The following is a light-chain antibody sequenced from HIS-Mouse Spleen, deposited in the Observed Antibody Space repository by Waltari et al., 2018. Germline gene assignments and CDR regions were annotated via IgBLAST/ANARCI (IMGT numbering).Light chain of an antibody. V-gene: IGLV2-23*01. Sequence: QSALTQPASVSGSPGQSITISCSGTSSDVGSYNLVSWYQQHPGKAPKLIIYEGSKRPSGVYNRFSGSESGNTASLTISGLQAEDEADYYCCSYAGSSTWVFGGGTKLTVL. CDR3: CSYAGSSTWV. J-gene: IGLJ3*02. CDR2: EGS. CDR1: SSDVGSYNL.